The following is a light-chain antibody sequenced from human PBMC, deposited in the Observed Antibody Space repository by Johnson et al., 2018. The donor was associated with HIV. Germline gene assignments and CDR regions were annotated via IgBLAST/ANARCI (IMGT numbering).Light chain of an antibody. J-gene: IGLJ1*01. CDR1: SSNIGHNY. Sequence: QAVLTQPPSMSAAPGQKVTISCSGSSSNIGHNYVSWYQQVPGTAPKLLIYDNNKRPSGIPDRFSGSKSGTSATRGITGLQSGDEADYYCGTWYSSLSAGVFGTGTKVTVL. CDR2: DNN. V-gene: IGLV1-51*01. CDR3: GTWYSSLSAGV.